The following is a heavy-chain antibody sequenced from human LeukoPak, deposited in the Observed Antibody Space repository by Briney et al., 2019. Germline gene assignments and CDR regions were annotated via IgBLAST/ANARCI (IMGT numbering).Heavy chain of an antibody. CDR1: GGTFSSYA. V-gene: IGHV1-69*13. CDR3: ARMGDYYYDSSGYYSYYFDY. J-gene: IGHJ4*02. Sequence: SVKVSCKASGGTFSSYAISWVRQAPGQGLEWMGGIIPIFGIANYAQKFQGRVTITADESTSTAYMELSSLRSEDTAVYYCARMGDYYYDSSGYYSYYFDYWGQGTLVTVSS. CDR2: IIPIFGIA. D-gene: IGHD3-22*01.